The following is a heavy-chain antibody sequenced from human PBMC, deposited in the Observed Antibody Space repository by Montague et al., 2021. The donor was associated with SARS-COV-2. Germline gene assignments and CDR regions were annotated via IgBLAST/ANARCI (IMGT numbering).Heavy chain of an antibody. D-gene: IGHD4-17*01. V-gene: IGHV4-59*08. Sequence: SETLSLTCAVSGGSIRNYYWSWIRQPPGRGLEWIAYIYDSGNVDYNPSLKSRVTILVDTSKNQFSLKLSSVTAADTAVYFCARLYGSSFDYWGQGTLVTVSS. CDR1: GGSIRNYY. CDR2: IYDSGNV. CDR3: ARLYGSSFDY. J-gene: IGHJ4*02.